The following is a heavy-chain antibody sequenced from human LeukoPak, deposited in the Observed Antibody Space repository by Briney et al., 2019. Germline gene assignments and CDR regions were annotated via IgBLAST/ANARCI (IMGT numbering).Heavy chain of an antibody. CDR2: IYSGGST. CDR3: ARGASGYYYNY. CDR1: GFTVSSNY. V-gene: IGHV3-53*01. D-gene: IGHD3-22*01. J-gene: IGHJ4*02. Sequence: GGSLRLSCAASGFTVSSNYMSWVRQAPGKGLEWASVIYSGGSTYYADSVKGRFTISRDNSKNTLYLQMNSLRAEDTAVYYCARGASGYYYNYWGQGTLVTVSS.